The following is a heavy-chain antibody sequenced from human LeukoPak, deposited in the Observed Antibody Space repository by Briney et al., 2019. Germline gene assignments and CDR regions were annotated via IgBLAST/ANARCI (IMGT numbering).Heavy chain of an antibody. V-gene: IGHV1-8*03. CDR3: AREAAMGHFDY. Sequence: GASVKVSCKASGYTFTSYDINWVRQATGQGLEWMGWMNPNSGNTAYAQKFQGRVTITRNTSISTAYMELSSLRSEDTAVYYCAREAAMGHFDYWGQGTLVTVSS. D-gene: IGHD5-18*01. J-gene: IGHJ4*02. CDR2: MNPNSGNT. CDR1: GYTFTSYD.